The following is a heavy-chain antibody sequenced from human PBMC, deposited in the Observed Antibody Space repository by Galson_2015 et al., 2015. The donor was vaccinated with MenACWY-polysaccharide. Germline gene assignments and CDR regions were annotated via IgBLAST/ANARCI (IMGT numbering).Heavy chain of an antibody. D-gene: IGHD2-2*01. V-gene: IGHV3-30-3*01. CDR1: GFTFNSYA. CDR2: ISYDETNK. CDR3: ARDYCSRTSCYGLDV. Sequence: SLRLSCAASGFTFNSYAMHWVRQAPGKGLEWVAVISYDETNKYYADSVKGRFTISRDNSKNTLYLQMNSLRAEDAAVYYYARDYCSRTSCYGLDVWGQGTTVIVSS. J-gene: IGHJ6*02.